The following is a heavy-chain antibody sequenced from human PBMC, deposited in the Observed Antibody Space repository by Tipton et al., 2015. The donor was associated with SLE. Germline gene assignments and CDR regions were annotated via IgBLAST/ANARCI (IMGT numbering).Heavy chain of an antibody. CDR2: INHSGST. V-gene: IGHV4-34*01. D-gene: IGHD3-10*01. CDR1: GGSFSGYY. Sequence: TLSLTCAVYGGSFSGYYWSWIRQPPGKGLEWIGEINHSGSTNYNPSLKSRATISVDTPKNQFSLKLSSVTVADTAVYFCARAGRLVRGPAPGTVWFDPWGQGTLVTVSS. J-gene: IGHJ5*02. CDR3: ARAGRLVRGPAPGTVWFDP.